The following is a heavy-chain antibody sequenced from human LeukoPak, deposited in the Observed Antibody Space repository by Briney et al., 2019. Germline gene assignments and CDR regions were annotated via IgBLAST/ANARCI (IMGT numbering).Heavy chain of an antibody. V-gene: IGHV3-33*01. CDR2: IWYDGSNK. J-gene: IGHJ1*01. Sequence: GGSLRLSCAASGFTFSSYGMHWVRQAPGKGLEWVAVIWYDGSNKYYADSVKGRFTISRDNSKNTLYLQMNSLRAEDTAVYYCASALDYGDYRGYFQHWGQGTLVTVSS. D-gene: IGHD4-17*01. CDR3: ASALDYGDYRGYFQH. CDR1: GFTFSSYG.